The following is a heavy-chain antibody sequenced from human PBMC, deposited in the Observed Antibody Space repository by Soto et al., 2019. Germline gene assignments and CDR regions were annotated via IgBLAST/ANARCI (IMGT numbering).Heavy chain of an antibody. CDR3: ARDFIVGAPDYFDY. CDR1: GFTFSSSA. D-gene: IGHD1-26*01. J-gene: IGHJ4*02. CDR2: LSGRNDTI. Sequence: GGSLRLSCAVSGFTFSSSAMSWVRQAPGKGLEWVSTLSGRNDTIYYADYVKGRFAISRDNAKKKLYLQIKNLRDDDTAVYYCARDFIVGAPDYFDYWGQGTLVTVSS. V-gene: IGHV3-23*01.